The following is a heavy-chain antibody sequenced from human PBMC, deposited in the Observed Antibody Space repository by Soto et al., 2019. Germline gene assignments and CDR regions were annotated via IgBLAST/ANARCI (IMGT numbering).Heavy chain of an antibody. Sequence: GASVKVSCKASGYTFTSYGISWVRQAPGQGLEWMGWISAYNGETIYAQKFQGRVTTTEDTSTDTAYMELSSLRSEDTAVYYCATPLIAYYYDSSESHFDYWGQGTLVTVSS. CDR2: ISAYNGET. CDR3: ATPLIAYYYDSSESHFDY. D-gene: IGHD3-22*01. J-gene: IGHJ4*02. CDR1: GYTFTSYG. V-gene: IGHV1-18*04.